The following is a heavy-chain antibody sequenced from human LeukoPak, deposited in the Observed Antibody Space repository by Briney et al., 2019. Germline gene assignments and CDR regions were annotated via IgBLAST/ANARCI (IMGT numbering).Heavy chain of an antibody. D-gene: IGHD3-3*01. V-gene: IGHV3-74*01. CDR1: GFTLSSHW. Sequence: GGSLRLSGAASGFTLSSHWMDRVRQAPGKGLEWVSRLDRDGNSISYADSVKGRFTIPRDNAKNTLYLQMNSLRAEDTAVYYCARETILGIGLSDWGQGTLVTVSS. J-gene: IGHJ4*02. CDR3: ARETILGIGLSD. CDR2: LDRDGNSI.